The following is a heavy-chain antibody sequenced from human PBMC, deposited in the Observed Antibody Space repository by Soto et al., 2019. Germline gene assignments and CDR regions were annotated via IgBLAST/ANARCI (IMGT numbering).Heavy chain of an antibody. D-gene: IGHD3-3*01. J-gene: IGHJ4*02. CDR2: SIPIFGTA. V-gene: IGHV1-69*13. CDR1: GGTFSSYA. CDR3: ARVVSFYDFWEDY. Sequence: SVKVSCKASGGTFSSYAISWVRQAPGQGLEWMGGSIPIFGTANYAQKFQGRVTITADESTSKAYMELSSLRSDDTAVYYCARVVSFYDFWEDYWGQGTLVTGSS.